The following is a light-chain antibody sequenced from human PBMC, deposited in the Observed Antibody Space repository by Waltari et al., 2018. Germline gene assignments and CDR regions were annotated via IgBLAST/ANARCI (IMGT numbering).Light chain of an antibody. Sequence: DIQMTQSPSSLSASVADKVTINCRASQSVSRYLNWYQRKPGQATKPLIYTAITLHTEVPSRFNGSGSGTDFTLTISSLQSEDVATYFCQQSSRTPWTFGQGTKVEIK. V-gene: IGKV1-39*01. J-gene: IGKJ1*01. CDR2: TAI. CDR1: QSVSRY. CDR3: QQSSRTPWT.